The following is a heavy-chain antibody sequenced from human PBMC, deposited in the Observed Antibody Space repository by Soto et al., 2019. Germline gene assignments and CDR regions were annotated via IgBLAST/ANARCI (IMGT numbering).Heavy chain of an antibody. D-gene: IGHD6-19*01. CDR1: GFTFSSYA. Sequence: QVQLVESGGGVVQPGRSLRLSCAASGFTFSSYAMHWVRQAPGKGLEWVAIISYDGSSKYYADCVKGRFTISRDNSKNTLYLQMNSVRAEDTAVYYCARDTSPYSSGWHNRHFDYWGQGTLVTVSS. CDR2: ISYDGSSK. CDR3: ARDTSPYSSGWHNRHFDY. J-gene: IGHJ4*02. V-gene: IGHV3-30-3*01.